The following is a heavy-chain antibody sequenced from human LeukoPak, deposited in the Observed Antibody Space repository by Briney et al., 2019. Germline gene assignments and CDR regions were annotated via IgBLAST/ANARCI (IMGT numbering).Heavy chain of an antibody. CDR3: ARGAYYDFWSGYPQVFDY. V-gene: IGHV4-31*03. D-gene: IGHD3-3*01. Sequence: PSETLSLTCTVSGGSISSGGYYWSWIRQHPGKGLEWIGYIYYSGSTYYNPSLKSRVTISVDTSKNQFSLKLGSVTAADTAVYYCARGAYYDFWSGYPQVFDYWGQGTLVTVSS. CDR2: IYYSGST. J-gene: IGHJ4*02. CDR1: GGSISSGGYY.